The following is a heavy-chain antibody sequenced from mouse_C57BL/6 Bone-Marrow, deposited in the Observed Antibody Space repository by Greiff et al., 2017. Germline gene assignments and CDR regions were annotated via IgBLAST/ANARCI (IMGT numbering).Heavy chain of an antibody. D-gene: IGHD2-4*01. Sequence: QVQLQQSGAELARPGASVKMSCKASGYTFTSYTMHWVKQRPGQGLEWIGYINPSSGYTKYNQKFKDKATLTADKSSSTAYMQLSSLTSEDSAVYYCARWDYERDFDYWGQGTTLTVSS. CDR1: GYTFTSYT. CDR2: INPSSGYT. J-gene: IGHJ2*01. V-gene: IGHV1-4*01. CDR3: ARWDYERDFDY.